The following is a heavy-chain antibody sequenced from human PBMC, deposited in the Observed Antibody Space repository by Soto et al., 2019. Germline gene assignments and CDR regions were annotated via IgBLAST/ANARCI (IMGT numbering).Heavy chain of an antibody. Sequence: ASVKVSCKASGYTFTSYDINWVRQATGQGLEWMGWMNPNSGNTGYAQKFQGRVTMTRNTSISTAYMELSSLRSEDTAVYYCARGFSTLCWKTDYYYMDVWGKGTTVTVSS. J-gene: IGHJ6*03. D-gene: IGHD3-10*02. V-gene: IGHV1-8*01. CDR1: GYTFTSYD. CDR2: MNPNSGNT. CDR3: ARGFSTLCWKTDYYYMDV.